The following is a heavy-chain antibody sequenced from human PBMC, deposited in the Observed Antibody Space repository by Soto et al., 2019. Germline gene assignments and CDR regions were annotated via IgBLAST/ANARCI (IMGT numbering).Heavy chain of an antibody. J-gene: IGHJ4*02. CDR3: ARWIQLWKYYFDY. CDR2: IYYSGST. CDR1: GGSISSGGYS. V-gene: IGHV4-39*01. D-gene: IGHD5-18*01. Sequence: SETLSLTCAVSGGSISSGGYSCSWIRQPPGKGLEWIGSIYYSGSTYYNPSLKSRVTISVDTSKNQFSLKLSSVTAADTAVYYCARWIQLWKYYFDYWGQGTLVTVSS.